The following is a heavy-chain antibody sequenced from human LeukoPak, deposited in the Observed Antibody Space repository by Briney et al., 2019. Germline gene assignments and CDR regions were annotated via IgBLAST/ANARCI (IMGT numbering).Heavy chain of an antibody. D-gene: IGHD3-10*01. V-gene: IGHV4-61*01. J-gene: IGHJ2*01. CDR1: GYSITSGYY. Sequence: SETLSLTCAVSGYSITSGYYWGWIRQPPGKGLEWIGYIYYSGSTNYNPSLKSRVTISVDTSKNQFSLKLSSVTAADTAVYYCAREGSGINTGYFDLWGRGTLVTVSS. CDR3: AREGSGINTGYFDL. CDR2: IYYSGST.